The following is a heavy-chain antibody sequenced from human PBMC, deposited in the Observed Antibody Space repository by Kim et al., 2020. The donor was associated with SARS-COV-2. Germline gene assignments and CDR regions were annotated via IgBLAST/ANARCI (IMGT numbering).Heavy chain of an antibody. CDR2: IYYSGST. J-gene: IGHJ5*02. CDR3: ARHGTGVVVVPRFDP. V-gene: IGHV4-39*01. Sequence: SETLSLTCTVSGGSISSSSYYWGWIRQPPGKGLEWIGSIYYSGSTYYNPSLKSRVTISVDTSKNQFSLKLSSVTAADTAVYYCARHGTGVVVVPRFDPWGQGTLVTVSS. CDR1: GGSISSSSYY. D-gene: IGHD2-15*01.